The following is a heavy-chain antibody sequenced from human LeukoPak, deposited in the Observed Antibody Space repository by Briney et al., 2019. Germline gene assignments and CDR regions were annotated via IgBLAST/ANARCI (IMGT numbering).Heavy chain of an antibody. J-gene: IGHJ5*02. V-gene: IGHV3-9*01. CDR1: GFTFDDYA. CDR3: AGYSSSGEDWFDP. D-gene: IGHD6-13*01. Sequence: GGSLRLSCAASGFTFDDYAMHWVRQAPGKGLEWVSGINWSSGSIDYADSVKGRFTISRDNAKNSLYLQMNSLRAEDTAVYYCAGYSSSGEDWFDPWGQGTLVTVSS. CDR2: INWSSGSI.